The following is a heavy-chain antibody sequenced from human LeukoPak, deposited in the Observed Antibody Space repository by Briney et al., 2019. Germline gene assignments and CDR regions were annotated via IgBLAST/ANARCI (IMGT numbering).Heavy chain of an antibody. CDR2: ISSSGDRT. Sequence: GGSLRLSCAASGFTFSNARMSWVRQAPGKGLEWVSVISSSGDRTFYADSVKGRFTISRDNSKNTLYLQMNSLRVEDTAIYYCVKGGSGSYYDRFDYWGQGTLVTVSS. CDR3: VKGGSGSYYDRFDY. D-gene: IGHD1-26*01. CDR1: GFTFSNAR. V-gene: IGHV3-23*01. J-gene: IGHJ4*02.